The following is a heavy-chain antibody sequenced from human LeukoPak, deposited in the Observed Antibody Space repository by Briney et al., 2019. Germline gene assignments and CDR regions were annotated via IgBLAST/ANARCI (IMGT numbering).Heavy chain of an antibody. V-gene: IGHV1-8*02. CDR2: MNPNSGNT. CDR1: GYTFTSYG. J-gene: IGHJ6*02. Sequence: ASVKVSCKASGYTFTSYGISWVRQATGQGLEWMGWMNPNSGNTGYAQKFQGRVTMTRNTSISTAYMELSSLRSEDTAVYYCARGIDVVVNNGMDVWGQGTTVTVSS. CDR3: ARGIDVVVNNGMDV. D-gene: IGHD2-2*01.